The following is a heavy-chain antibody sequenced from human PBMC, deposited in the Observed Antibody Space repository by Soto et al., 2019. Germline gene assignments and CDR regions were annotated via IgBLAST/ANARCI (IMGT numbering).Heavy chain of an antibody. Sequence: EVQLLESWGGLVQPGGSLRLSWSAPGFTFSSFAMNWVRQAPGKGLEWVSVISGSGGSTYYADSVKGRFTISRDNSKNTVYLQLSSLRAEDTAVYYCAKRAQGLFFDYWGQGTLVTVSS. V-gene: IGHV3-23*01. CDR1: GFTFSSFA. J-gene: IGHJ4*02. CDR2: ISGSGGST. CDR3: AKRAQGLFFDY.